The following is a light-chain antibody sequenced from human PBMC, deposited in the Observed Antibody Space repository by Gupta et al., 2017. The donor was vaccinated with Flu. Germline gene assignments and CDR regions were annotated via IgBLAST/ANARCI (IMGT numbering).Light chain of an antibody. J-gene: IGLJ1*01. V-gene: IGLV2-14*01. Sequence: QSPLAQPASVSGSPGQSITISCTGTSSDLGGYNYVSWYQQHPGKAPKLMIFEVSDRPSGVCNRFSGSKSGNTASLIISGLQAEDEADYYCSSYRSTSTPFVFGTGTKVTVL. CDR1: SSDLGGYNY. CDR2: EVS. CDR3: SSYRSTSTPFV.